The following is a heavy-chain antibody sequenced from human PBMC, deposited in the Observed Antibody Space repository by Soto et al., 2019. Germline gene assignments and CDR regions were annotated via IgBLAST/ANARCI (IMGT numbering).Heavy chain of an antibody. V-gene: IGHV1-18*01. J-gene: IGHJ5*02. CDR1: GDTFANFG. CDR2: IATYNNNK. CDR3: ARVVRGVVNWFAP. D-gene: IGHD3-10*01. Sequence: HLVQSGPEVKRPGASITVSCKTSGDTFANFGLSWVRQAPGQGLEWMGWIATYNNNKNYAQKFQRRLTLTTDTSASTAYMELESLGYDDTAVYYCARVVRGVVNWFAPWGQATLVTVAS.